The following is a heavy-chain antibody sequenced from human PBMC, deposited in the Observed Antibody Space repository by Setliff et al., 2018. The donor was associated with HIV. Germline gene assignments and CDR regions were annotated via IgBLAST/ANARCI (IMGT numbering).Heavy chain of an antibody. D-gene: IGHD4-17*01. V-gene: IGHV3-48*01. CDR3: ARGPTTVTNYYYYYMDV. J-gene: IGHJ6*03. Sequence: PGGSLRLSCETSGFTFGDFCMNWVRQAPGKGLEWISYISSKRTSIYYAYSVKGRFTISRDNDRNSLYLRMNGLRAEDKAVYYCARGPTTVTNYYYYYMDVWGKGTTVTVSS. CDR1: GFTFGDFC. CDR2: ISSKRTSI.